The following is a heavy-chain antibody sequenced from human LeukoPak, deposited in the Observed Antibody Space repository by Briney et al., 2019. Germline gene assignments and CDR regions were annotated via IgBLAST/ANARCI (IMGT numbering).Heavy chain of an antibody. CDR1: GFTASSTC. CDR3: ARVKVCPRCHFDL. J-gene: IGHJ4*02. CDR2: ISTDGSSA. Sequence: GGSLRLSCAASGFTASSTCMCLVRQAPGKGLVWVSRISTDGSSAIYADSVKGRFTISRDNAKNRLYLQMNSLRAEDTAVYYCARVKVCPRCHFDLWRQRPLVTVSS. V-gene: IGHV3-74*01. D-gene: IGHD3-16*01.